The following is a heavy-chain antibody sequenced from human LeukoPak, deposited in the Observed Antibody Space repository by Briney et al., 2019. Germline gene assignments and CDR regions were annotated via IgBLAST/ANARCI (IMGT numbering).Heavy chain of an antibody. D-gene: IGHD3-22*01. J-gene: IGHJ4*02. CDR1: GYTFTSYD. V-gene: IGHV1-8*01. CDR3: ASSDSSGYYLDY. Sequence: ASVKVSCKASGYTFTSYDINWVRQATGQGLEWMGWMNPNSGNTGYAQKFQGRVTMTRNTSISTAYMELRGLRSDDTAVYYCASSDSSGYYLDYWGQGTLVTVSS. CDR2: MNPNSGNT.